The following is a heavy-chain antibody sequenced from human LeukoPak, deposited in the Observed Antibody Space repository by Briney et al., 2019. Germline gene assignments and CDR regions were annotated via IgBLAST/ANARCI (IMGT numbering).Heavy chain of an antibody. J-gene: IGHJ2*01. Sequence: SETLSLTCTVSGGSISSSSYYWGWIRQPPGEGLDWIGSIYYRGTTYYNPSLKSRVTISVDTSKNQFSLKVISVTAADTAVYYCARQSKMAHYWYFDLWGRGTLVTVSS. D-gene: IGHD5-24*01. V-gene: IGHV4-39*07. CDR2: IYYRGTT. CDR3: ARQSKMAHYWYFDL. CDR1: GGSISSSSYY.